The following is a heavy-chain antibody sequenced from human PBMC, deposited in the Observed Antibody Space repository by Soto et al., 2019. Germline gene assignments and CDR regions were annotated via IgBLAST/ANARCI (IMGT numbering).Heavy chain of an antibody. J-gene: IGHJ3*02. V-gene: IGHV5-51*01. Sequence: LGESLKISCKGSGYSFTSYWIGWVRQMPGKGLEWMGIIYPGDSDTRYSPSFQGQVTISADKSISTAYLQWSSLKASDTAMYYCARQHYDYIWGSYYGAFDIWGQGTMVTVSS. CDR3: ARQHYDYIWGSYYGAFDI. D-gene: IGHD3-16*01. CDR1: GYSFTSYW. CDR2: IYPGDSDT.